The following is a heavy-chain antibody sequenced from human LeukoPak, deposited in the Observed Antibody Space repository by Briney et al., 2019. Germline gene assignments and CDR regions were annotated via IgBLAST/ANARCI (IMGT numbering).Heavy chain of an antibody. V-gene: IGHV1-18*01. Sequence: GASVKVSCKASGYFFSSYGFSWVRQAPGQELEWMGWISAYDGNTNYAQKIQGRVTMATDTSTSTAYMELRSLRSDDPAVYFCARIAEQHLQYYFDYWGQGTLVTVSS. D-gene: IGHD6-13*01. CDR3: ARIAEQHLQYYFDY. CDR2: ISAYDGNT. CDR1: GYFFSSYG. J-gene: IGHJ4*02.